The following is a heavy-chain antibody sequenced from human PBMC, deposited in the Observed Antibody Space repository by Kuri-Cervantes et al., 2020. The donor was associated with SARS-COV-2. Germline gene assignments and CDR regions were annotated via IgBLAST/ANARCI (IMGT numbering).Heavy chain of an antibody. CDR3: ATSQLPNAHFDY. V-gene: IGHV4-59*01. CDR1: GGSISSYY. D-gene: IGHD2-2*01. CDR2: IYYSGST. J-gene: IGHJ4*02. Sequence: ESLKISCTVSGGSISSYYWSWIRQPPGKGLEWIGYIYYSGSTNYNPSLKSRVTISVDTSKNQFSLKLSSVTAADTAVYYCATSQLPNAHFDYWGQGTLVTVSS.